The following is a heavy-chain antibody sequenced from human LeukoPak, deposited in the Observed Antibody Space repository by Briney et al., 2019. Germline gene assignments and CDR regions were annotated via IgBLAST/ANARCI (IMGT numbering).Heavy chain of an antibody. D-gene: IGHD3/OR15-3a*01. CDR1: GFTFSRFS. J-gene: IGHJ4*02. CDR3: TRWTVAPDY. V-gene: IGHV3-74*01. Sequence: GGSLRLSCAASGFTFSRFSMNWVRQAPGKGLVWVSRISSDGSSTRYADSVKGRFTISRDNAKNTVYLQMNSLRAEDTAVYYCTRWTVAPDYWGQGTLVTVSS. CDR2: ISSDGSST.